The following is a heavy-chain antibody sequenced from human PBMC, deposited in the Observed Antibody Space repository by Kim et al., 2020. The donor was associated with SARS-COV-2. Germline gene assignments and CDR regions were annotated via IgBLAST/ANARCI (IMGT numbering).Heavy chain of an antibody. CDR2: INPNSGGT. V-gene: IGHV1-2*02. Sequence: ASVKVSCKASGYTFTGYYMHWVRQAPGQGLEGMGWINPNSGGTNYAQKFQGRVTMTRDTSISTAYMELSRLRSDDTAVYYCARDLRSFYGMDVWGQGTTVTVSS. CDR3: ARDLRSFYGMDV. J-gene: IGHJ6*02. CDR1: GYTFTGYY.